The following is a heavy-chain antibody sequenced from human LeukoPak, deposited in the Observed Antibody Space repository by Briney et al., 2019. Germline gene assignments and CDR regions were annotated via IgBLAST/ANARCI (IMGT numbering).Heavy chain of an antibody. Sequence: PSETLSLTCTVSGGSISSYYWSWIWQPPGKGLEWIGYIYYSGSTNYNPSLKSRVTISVDTSKNQFSLKLSSVTAADTAVYYCARTDYDILTGSGAFDIWGQGTMVTVSS. CDR3: ARTDYDILTGSGAFDI. CDR2: IYYSGST. CDR1: GGSISSYY. J-gene: IGHJ3*02. D-gene: IGHD3-9*01. V-gene: IGHV4-59*01.